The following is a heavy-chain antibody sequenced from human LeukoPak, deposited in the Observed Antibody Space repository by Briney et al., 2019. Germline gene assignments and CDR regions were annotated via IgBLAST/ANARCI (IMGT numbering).Heavy chain of an antibody. Sequence: ASVKVSCKASGYTFTSYYMHWVRQAPGQGLEWMGIINPSGGSTSYAQKFQGRVTMTRDTSTSTVYMELSSLRSEDTAVYYCARNGAAAGSFDAFDIWGQGTMVTVSS. CDR2: INPSGGST. V-gene: IGHV1-46*01. CDR1: GYTFTSYY. D-gene: IGHD6-13*01. CDR3: ARNGAAAGSFDAFDI. J-gene: IGHJ3*02.